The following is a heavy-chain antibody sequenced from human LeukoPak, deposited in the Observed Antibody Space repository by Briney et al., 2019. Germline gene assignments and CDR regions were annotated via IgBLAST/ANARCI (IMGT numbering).Heavy chain of an antibody. Sequence: GGSLRLSCAASGFTFSDYYMSWIRKAPGKGLERVSYISSSNSTIYYADSVKGRFTISRDNAKNSLYLQMNSLRAEDTAVYYCAKGRHGDYGMDVWGQGTTVTVSS. D-gene: IGHD4-17*01. V-gene: IGHV3-11*01. CDR1: GFTFSDYY. CDR2: ISSSNSTI. J-gene: IGHJ6*02. CDR3: AKGRHGDYGMDV.